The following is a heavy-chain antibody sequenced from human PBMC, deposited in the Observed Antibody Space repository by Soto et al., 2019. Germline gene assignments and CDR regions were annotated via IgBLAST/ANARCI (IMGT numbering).Heavy chain of an antibody. CDR2: IYYSGST. V-gene: IGHV4-31*03. CDR1: GGSISSGGYY. D-gene: IGHD4-4*01. CDR3: ARDHRKNSNYPFFGMDV. Sequence: TLSLPCTVSGGSISSGGYYWSWIRQHPGKGLEWIGYIYYSGSTYYNPSIKSRVTISVDTSKNQFSLKLSSVTDADTAVYYCARDHRKNSNYPFFGMDVWGQGTTGTVS. J-gene: IGHJ6*02.